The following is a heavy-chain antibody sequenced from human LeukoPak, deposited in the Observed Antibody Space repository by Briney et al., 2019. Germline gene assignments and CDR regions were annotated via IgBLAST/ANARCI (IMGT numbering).Heavy chain of an antibody. Sequence: SGGSLRLSCAASGFTFSSYAMHWVRQAPGKGLEWVAVISYDGSNKYYADSVKGRFTISRDNSKNTLYLQMNSLRAEDTAVYYCARVGGLRFLEWLTPYYYYYMDVWGKGTTVTVSS. D-gene: IGHD3-3*01. CDR2: ISYDGSNK. J-gene: IGHJ6*03. V-gene: IGHV3-30*04. CDR1: GFTFSSYA. CDR3: ARVGGLRFLEWLTPYYYYYMDV.